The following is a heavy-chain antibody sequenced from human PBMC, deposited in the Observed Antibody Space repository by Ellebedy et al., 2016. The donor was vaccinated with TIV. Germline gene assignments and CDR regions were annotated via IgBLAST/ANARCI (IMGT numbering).Heavy chain of an antibody. CDR2: IYFRGNT. J-gene: IGHJ4*02. CDR1: AVSITSYY. CDR3: AAMRGSRQFDY. Sequence: SETLSLXXNVSAVSITSYYWSWIRLSPGKGLEWIGYIYFRGNTEQNPSLKSRATVSLDTAKTQFSLKLRSVTAADTAVYYCAAMRGSRQFDYWGQGTLVTVSS. V-gene: IGHV4-59*01. D-gene: IGHD2-2*01.